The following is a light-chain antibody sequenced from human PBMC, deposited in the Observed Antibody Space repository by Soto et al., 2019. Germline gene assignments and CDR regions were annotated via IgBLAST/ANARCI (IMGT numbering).Light chain of an antibody. CDR3: QRYGGSPPVT. V-gene: IGKV3-20*01. CDR2: GAS. Sequence: EVVLTQSPGTLSLSPGERATLSCRASQSFSSNNLAWYQHKPGQPPKLIVYGASRRAAGIPDRFGGSGSGTDFTLTISRLETEDFALYSCQRYGGSPPVTFGGGTKVDIK. J-gene: IGKJ4*01. CDR1: QSFSSNN.